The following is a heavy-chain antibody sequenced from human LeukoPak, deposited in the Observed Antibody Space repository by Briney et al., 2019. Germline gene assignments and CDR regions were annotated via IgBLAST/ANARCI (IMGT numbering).Heavy chain of an antibody. CDR2: INHSGST. V-gene: IGHV4-34*01. J-gene: IGHJ4*02. Sequence: SETLSLTCAVYGGSISGYYWSWIRQPPGKGLEWIGEINHSGSTNYNPSLKSRVTISVDTSKNQFSLKLSSVTAADTAVYYCATGGRYSDYDFEHRLHDYWGQGTLVTVSS. CDR3: ATGGRYSDYDFEHRLHDY. CDR1: GGSISGYY. D-gene: IGHD5-12*01.